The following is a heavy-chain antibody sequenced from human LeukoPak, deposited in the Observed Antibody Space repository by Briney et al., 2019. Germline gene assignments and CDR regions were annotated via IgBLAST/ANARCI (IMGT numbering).Heavy chain of an antibody. CDR1: GFTFSSYE. D-gene: IGHD3-10*01. CDR3: ARGYGSGSYCWFDP. CDR2: ISSSGSTI. J-gene: IGHJ5*02. Sequence: GGSLRLSCAASGFTFSSYEMNWVRQAPGKGLEWVSYISSSGSTIYYADSVKGRFTISRDNAKNSLYLQMNSLRAEDTAVYYCARGYGSGSYCWFDPWGQGTLVTVSS. V-gene: IGHV3-48*03.